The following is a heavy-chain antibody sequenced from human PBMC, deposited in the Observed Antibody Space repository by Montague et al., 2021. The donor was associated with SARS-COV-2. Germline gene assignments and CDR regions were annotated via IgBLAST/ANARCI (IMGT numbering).Heavy chain of an antibody. Sequence: TLSLTCGVYGGSFGDDHWSWIRQHPGKGLEWIGYIYYSGSTYYNPSLKSRVTISVDTSKNQFSLKLSSVTAADAAVYYCARAQTIFGVVITSFDYWGQGTLVTVSS. CDR2: IYYSGST. D-gene: IGHD3-3*01. CDR1: GGSFGDDH. V-gene: IGHV4-31*11. CDR3: ARAQTIFGVVITSFDY. J-gene: IGHJ4*02.